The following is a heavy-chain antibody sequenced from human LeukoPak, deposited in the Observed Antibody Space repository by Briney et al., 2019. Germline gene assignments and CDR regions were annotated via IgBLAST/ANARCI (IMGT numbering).Heavy chain of an antibody. CDR3: ATDTISRLAGYYYYYYMDV. D-gene: IGHD3-10*01. J-gene: IGHJ6*03. Sequence: ASVKVSCKVSGDSLTKLSIHWVRQAPIKGLEWMGTFDPEYDDPVYAQKFQGRVTMTKDTSTDTAHMELSSLRSEDTAIYYCATDTISRLAGYYYYYYMDVWGRGTTVTVSS. CDR2: FDPEYDDP. V-gene: IGHV1-24*01. CDR1: GDSLTKLS.